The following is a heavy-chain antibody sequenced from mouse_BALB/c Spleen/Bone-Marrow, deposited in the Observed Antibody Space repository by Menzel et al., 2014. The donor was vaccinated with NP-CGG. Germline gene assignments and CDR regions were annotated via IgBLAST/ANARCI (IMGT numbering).Heavy chain of an antibody. CDR3: ASYYYGSSGFAY. D-gene: IGHD1-1*01. CDR1: GFNIKDTY. CDR2: IDPANGNT. Sequence: EVQGVESGAELVKPGASVKLSCTASGFNIKDTYMHWVKQRPEQGLEWIGRIDPANGNTKYDPKFQGKATIIADTSSNTAYLQLSSLTSEDTAVYYCASYYYGSSGFAYWGQGTLVTVSA. J-gene: IGHJ3*01. V-gene: IGHV14-3*02.